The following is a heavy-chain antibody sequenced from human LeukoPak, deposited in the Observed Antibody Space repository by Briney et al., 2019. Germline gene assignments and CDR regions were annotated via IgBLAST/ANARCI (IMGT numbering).Heavy chain of an antibody. D-gene: IGHD2-2*02. Sequence: GGSLRLSCAVSGFTFDDYAMHWVRQAPGKGLERVSGISWNSNLIGYADSVKGRFTISRDNAKNSLYLQMNSLRPEDMALYYCAKDRNYELLYAFDIWGQGTMVTVSS. J-gene: IGHJ3*02. CDR3: AKDRNYELLYAFDI. V-gene: IGHV3-9*03. CDR2: ISWNSNLI. CDR1: GFTFDDYA.